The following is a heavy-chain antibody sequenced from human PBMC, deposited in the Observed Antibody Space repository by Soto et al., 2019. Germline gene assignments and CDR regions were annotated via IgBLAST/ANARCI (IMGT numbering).Heavy chain of an antibody. Sequence: PSETLSITCAVYGGTFSGYYWSWIRQPPGKGLEWIGEINHSGSTNYNPSLKSRVTISVDTSKNQFSLKLSSVTAADTAVYYCARASDYSYYYYGMDVWGQGTTVTVSS. CDR2: INHSGST. D-gene: IGHD4-17*01. CDR3: ARASDYSYYYYGMDV. CDR1: GGTFSGYY. V-gene: IGHV4-34*01. J-gene: IGHJ6*02.